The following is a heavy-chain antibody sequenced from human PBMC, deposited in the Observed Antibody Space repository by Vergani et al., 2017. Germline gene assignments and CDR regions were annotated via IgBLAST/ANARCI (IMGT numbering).Heavy chain of an antibody. Sequence: QVQLQESGPGLVKPSETLSLTCTVSGYSISSGYYWGWIRQPPGKGLEWIGSIYHSGSTYYNPSLKSRVTISVDTSKNQFSLKLSSVTAADTAVYYCARHWAVVAANNGFDPWVQGTLVTVSS. CDR1: GYSISSGYY. CDR3: ARHWAVVAANNGFDP. J-gene: IGHJ5*02. D-gene: IGHD2-15*01. V-gene: IGHV4-38-2*02. CDR2: IYHSGST.